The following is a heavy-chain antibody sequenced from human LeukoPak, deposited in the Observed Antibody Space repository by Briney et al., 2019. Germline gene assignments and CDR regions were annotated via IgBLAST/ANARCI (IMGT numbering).Heavy chain of an antibody. Sequence: GGSLRLSCAASGFTFSSYAMHWVRQAPGKGLEWVAVISYDGSNKYYADSVKGRFTISRDNSKNTLYLQMNSLRAEDTAVYYCAREGGGVTPIFFDYWGQGTLVTVSS. D-gene: IGHD3-3*01. J-gene: IGHJ4*02. CDR1: GFTFSSYA. CDR2: ISYDGSNK. CDR3: AREGGGVTPIFFDY. V-gene: IGHV3-30*04.